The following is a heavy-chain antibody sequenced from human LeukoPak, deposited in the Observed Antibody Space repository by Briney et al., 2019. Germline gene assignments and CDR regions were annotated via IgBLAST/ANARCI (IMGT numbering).Heavy chain of an antibody. Sequence: SETLSLTCTVSGGSISSSSYYWGWLRQPPGKGLEWIGSIFYSGSTYYNPSLQSRDTISVDTSKNQFSLKLSSVTAADTAVYYCARDHGGRHPFDYWGQGTLVTVSS. CDR1: GGSISSSSYY. CDR3: ARDHGGRHPFDY. J-gene: IGHJ4*02. D-gene: IGHD1-26*01. CDR2: IFYSGST. V-gene: IGHV4-39*07.